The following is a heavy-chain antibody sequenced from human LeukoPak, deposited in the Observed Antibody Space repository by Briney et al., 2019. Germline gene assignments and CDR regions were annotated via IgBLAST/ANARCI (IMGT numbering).Heavy chain of an antibody. CDR3: ARGGPFYGSGSYLYWFDP. Sequence: SETLSLTCTVSGGSVSSGSYYWSWIRQPPGKGLEWIGEINHSGSTNYNPSLKSRVTISVDTSKNQFSLKLSSVTAADTAVYYCARGGPFYGSGSYLYWFDPWGQGTLVTVSS. CDR1: GGSVSSGSYY. CDR2: INHSGST. V-gene: IGHV4-39*07. J-gene: IGHJ5*02. D-gene: IGHD3-10*01.